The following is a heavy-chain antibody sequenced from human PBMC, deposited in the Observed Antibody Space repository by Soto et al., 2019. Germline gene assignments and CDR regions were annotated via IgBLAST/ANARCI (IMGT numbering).Heavy chain of an antibody. Sequence: SETLSLTCTVSGGSISSSGDFWGWIRQPPGKGLEWIGNINHDGSTNYNPSLKSRVTISVDTSKNQFSLKLSSVTAADTAVYYCARGTISITIFGVVMHDAFDIWGQGTMVTVSS. CDR3: ARGTISITIFGVVMHDAFDI. V-gene: IGHV4-39*07. J-gene: IGHJ3*02. CDR2: INHDGST. CDR1: GGSISSSGDF. D-gene: IGHD3-3*01.